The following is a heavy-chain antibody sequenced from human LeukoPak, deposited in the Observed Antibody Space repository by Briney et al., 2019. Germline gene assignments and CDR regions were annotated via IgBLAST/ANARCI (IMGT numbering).Heavy chain of an antibody. CDR3: ARGKTSDDIVEDAFDI. D-gene: IGHD2-15*01. J-gene: IGHJ3*02. CDR2: LYSGGGA. V-gene: IGHV3-66*01. Sequence: GGSLRLSCAASGFSVNTNYMTWVRQAPGKGLEWVSVLYSGGGAYYADSVKDRFTISRDYSQNTLLLQMSSLGAEDTALYYCARGKTSDDIVEDAFDIWGQGTMVAVSS. CDR1: GFSVNTNY.